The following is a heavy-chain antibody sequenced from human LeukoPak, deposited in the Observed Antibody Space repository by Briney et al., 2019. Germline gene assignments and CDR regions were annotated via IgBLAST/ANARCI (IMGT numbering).Heavy chain of an antibody. J-gene: IGHJ6*03. Sequence: ASVKVSCKASGYTFTSYGISWVRQAPGQGLEWMGWISAYNGNTNYAQKLQGRVTMTTDTSTSTAYMELRSLRSDDTAVYYCARRTVTHYYYYYMDVWGKGTTVTVSS. D-gene: IGHD4-17*01. CDR1: GYTFTSYG. CDR3: ARRTVTHYYYYYMDV. CDR2: ISAYNGNT. V-gene: IGHV1-18*01.